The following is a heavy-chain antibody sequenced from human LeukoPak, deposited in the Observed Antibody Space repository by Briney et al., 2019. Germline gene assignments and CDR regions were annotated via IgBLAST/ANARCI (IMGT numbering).Heavy chain of an antibody. Sequence: GGSLRLSCAASGFTVSSNHMSWVRQAPGKGLEWVAVLYSGGSALYADSVKGRFTISRDNSENTLYLHMNSLRAEDTAVYYCARDDYNWNVDAFHIWGQGTMVTVSS. CDR1: GFTVSSNH. CDR3: ARDDYNWNVDAFHI. V-gene: IGHV3-53*01. J-gene: IGHJ3*02. CDR2: LYSGGSA. D-gene: IGHD1-20*01.